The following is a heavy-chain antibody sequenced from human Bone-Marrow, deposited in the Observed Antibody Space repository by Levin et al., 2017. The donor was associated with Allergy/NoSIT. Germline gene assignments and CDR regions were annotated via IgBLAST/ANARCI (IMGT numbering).Heavy chain of an antibody. D-gene: IGHD1-7*01. CDR2: IYHSGNT. Sequence: SETLPLTCAVSGGSSSGGGYSWSWIRQPPGKGLEWIGYIYHSGNTYYKSSLKSRVTISVDRSKNQFSLKLSSVTAADTAVYYCARVSGTTKWLDPWGQGTLVTVSS. CDR1: GGSSSGGGYS. J-gene: IGHJ5*02. CDR3: ARVSGTTKWLDP. V-gene: IGHV4-30-2*01.